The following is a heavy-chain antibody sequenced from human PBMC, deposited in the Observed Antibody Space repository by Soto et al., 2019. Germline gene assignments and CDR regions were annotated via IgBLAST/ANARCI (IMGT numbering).Heavy chain of an antibody. CDR2: IDPSDSYI. J-gene: IGHJ4*02. CDR1: GYSFTSDW. V-gene: IGHV5-10-1*01. D-gene: IGHD4-17*01. CDR3: ARHKGGDPDCFDY. Sequence: GESLKISCVGSGYSFTSDWISWVRQMPGKGLEWMGRIDPSDSYINYSPSFQGHVAISADKSITTAYLQWSSLKASDTAMYYCARHKGGDPDCFDYWGQGTLVTVSS.